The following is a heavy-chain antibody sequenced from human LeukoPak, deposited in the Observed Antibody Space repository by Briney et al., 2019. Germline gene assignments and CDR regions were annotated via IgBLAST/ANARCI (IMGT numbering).Heavy chain of an antibody. V-gene: IGHV3-30-3*01. J-gene: IGHJ4*02. CDR1: GFTFSSYA. Sequence: PGGSLRLSCAASGFTFSSYAMHWVRQAPGKGLEWVAVISYDGSNKYYADSVKGRFTISRDNSKNTLYLQMNSLRAEDTAVYYCARGGIRYYWGQGTLVTVSS. CDR3: ARGGIRYY. CDR2: ISYDGSNK. D-gene: IGHD1-14*01.